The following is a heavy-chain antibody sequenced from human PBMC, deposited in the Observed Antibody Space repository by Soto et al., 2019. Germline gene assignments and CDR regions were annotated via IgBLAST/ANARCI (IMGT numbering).Heavy chain of an antibody. CDR3: ARGGGVGVAGSAAFDM. CDR2: INPATGAA. CDR1: GYPVTAYY. V-gene: IGHV1-2*02. D-gene: IGHD3-3*01. Sequence: QLHLVQSGAVVKKPGASVTVSCSASGYPVTAYYMHWVRQAPGRGLEWLGGINPATGAAKYTQTFQGRVTMTRDTTTGTVLMELGGLTSGDTAVFYCARGGGVGVAGSAAFDMWGQGTLVTVSS. J-gene: IGHJ3*02.